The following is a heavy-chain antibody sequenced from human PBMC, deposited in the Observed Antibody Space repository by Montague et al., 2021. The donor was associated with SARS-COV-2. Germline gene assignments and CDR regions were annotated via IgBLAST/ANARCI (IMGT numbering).Heavy chain of an antibody. CDR2: FDWDDDK. J-gene: IGHJ4*02. D-gene: IGHD3-10*01. CDR3: ARISYGPGMGFGH. CDR1: GFSLSTSGMC. Sequence: PALGKPTQTLTLTCTFSGFSLSTSGMCVSWIRQPPGKAPEWLARFDWDDDKYYSTSLKTRLTISKDTSKNQVVLTMTNMDPVDTATYYCARISYGPGMGFGHWGRGALVTVSS. V-gene: IGHV2-70*11.